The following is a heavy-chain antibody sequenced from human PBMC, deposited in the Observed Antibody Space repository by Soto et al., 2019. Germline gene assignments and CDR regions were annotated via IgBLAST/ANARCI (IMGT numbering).Heavy chain of an antibody. CDR2: INPNSGGT. J-gene: IGHJ4*02. CDR3: ARDRGGVRQQYFDY. Sequence: ASVKVSCKASGYTFTGHYMHWVRQAPGQGLEWMGWINPNSGGTNYAQKFQGWVTMTRDTSISTAYMELSRLRSDDTAVYYCARDRGGVRQQYFDYWGQGTLVTVSS. D-gene: IGHD2-8*02. V-gene: IGHV1-2*04. CDR1: GYTFTGHY.